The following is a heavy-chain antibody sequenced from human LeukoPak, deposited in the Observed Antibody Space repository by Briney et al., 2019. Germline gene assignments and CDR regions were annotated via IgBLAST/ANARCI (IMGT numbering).Heavy chain of an antibody. J-gene: IGHJ6*03. CDR1: GASISSFY. Sequence: SETLSLTCTVSGASISSFYWSWIRQPPGKGLEWTGYIYYSGSINYNPSLKSRVTISVDTSKNQFSLRLRSVTAADTAVYYCARHEGSTFGGVSDYYMDVWGKGTTVTVSS. D-gene: IGHD3-16*01. CDR3: ARHEGSTFGGVSDYYMDV. V-gene: IGHV4-59*08. CDR2: IYYSGSI.